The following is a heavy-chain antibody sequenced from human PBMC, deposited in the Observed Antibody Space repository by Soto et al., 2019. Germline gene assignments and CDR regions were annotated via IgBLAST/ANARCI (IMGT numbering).Heavy chain of an antibody. CDR1: GFMFSSAW. Sequence: EVQLVESGGDLVKPGGSLRLSCVTSGFMFSSAWMSWVRQAPGKGLEWVGGIKSKTDGGARDYAAPVKGRFSISRDDSKNTLYLQMNSLRAEDTAVYYCVEGWNDFWGQGTLVTVSS. V-gene: IGHV3-15*01. D-gene: IGHD1-1*01. CDR3: VEGWNDF. J-gene: IGHJ4*02. CDR2: IKSKTDGGAR.